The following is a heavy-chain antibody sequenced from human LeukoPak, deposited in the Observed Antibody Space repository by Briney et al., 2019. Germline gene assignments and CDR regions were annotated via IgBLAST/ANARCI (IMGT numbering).Heavy chain of an antibody. CDR3: AKRWQGNSRALDY. V-gene: IGHV3-23*01. Sequence: GGSLRLSCAASGFTFSDCAITWVRQAPGKGLEWVSAISGSGGTTYYADSVKGRFTISRDNSKNTLYLQMNSLRAEDTAIYFCAKRWQGNSRALDYWGQGTLVTVSS. J-gene: IGHJ4*02. CDR2: ISGSGGTT. CDR1: GFTFSDCA. D-gene: IGHD4-23*01.